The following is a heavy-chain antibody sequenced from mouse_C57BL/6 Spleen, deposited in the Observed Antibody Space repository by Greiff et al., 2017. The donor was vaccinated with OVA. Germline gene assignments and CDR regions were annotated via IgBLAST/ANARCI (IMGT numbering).Heavy chain of an antibody. D-gene: IGHD2-3*01. J-gene: IGHJ3*01. V-gene: IGHV1-47*01. CDR2: FHPYNDDT. Sequence: QVHVKQSGAELVKPGASVKMSCKASGYTFTTYPIEWMKQNHGKSLEWIGNFHPYNDDTKYNEKFKGKATLTVEKSSSTVYLELSRLTSDDSAVYYCARGDDGYYSFAYWGQGTLVTVSA. CDR1: GYTFTTYP. CDR3: ARGDDGYYSFAY.